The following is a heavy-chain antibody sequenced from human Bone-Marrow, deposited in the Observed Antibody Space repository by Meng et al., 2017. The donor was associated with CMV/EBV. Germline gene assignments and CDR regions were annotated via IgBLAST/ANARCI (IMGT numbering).Heavy chain of an antibody. CDR1: GFTFTSHG. V-gene: IGHV3-7*01. Sequence: LSCEACGFTFTSHGMSWVRQAPGKGLEWVASIEADGSLQHYVDSVRGRFIISRDDAKNSLYLQMNSLRTDDTAVYHCARDLWGSEDYWGQGALVTVSS. D-gene: IGHD7-27*01. J-gene: IGHJ4*02. CDR3: ARDLWGSEDY. CDR2: IEADGSLQ.